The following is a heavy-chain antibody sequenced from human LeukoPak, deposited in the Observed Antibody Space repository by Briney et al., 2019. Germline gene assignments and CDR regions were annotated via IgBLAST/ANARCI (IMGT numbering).Heavy chain of an antibody. CDR2: VSSSGANT. Sequence: PGGSLRLSCAASGFGFNDAAMTWVRQAPGKGPEWDSLVSSSGANTYYADSVKGRFTISRDNSKNTLFLQMNSLRVEDTAMYYCVKDIEVTYWGQGTLVTVSS. D-gene: IGHD2-21*01. CDR1: GFGFNDAA. CDR3: VKDIEVTY. J-gene: IGHJ4*02. V-gene: IGHV3-23*01.